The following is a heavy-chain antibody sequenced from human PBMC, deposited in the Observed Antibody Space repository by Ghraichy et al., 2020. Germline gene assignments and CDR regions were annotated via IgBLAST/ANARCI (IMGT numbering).Heavy chain of an antibody. D-gene: IGHD2/OR15-2a*01. CDR3: SFLASDAFDI. CDR1: GYSFTSYW. V-gene: IGHV5-51*01. CDR2: VYPGDSDT. Sequence: GESLNISCKGSGYSFTSYWIGWVRQMPGKGLEWMGIVYPGDSDTRYSPSFQGQVTFSADKSISTAYLQWSSLKASDTAMYYCSFLASDAFDIWGQGTMVTVSS. J-gene: IGHJ3*02.